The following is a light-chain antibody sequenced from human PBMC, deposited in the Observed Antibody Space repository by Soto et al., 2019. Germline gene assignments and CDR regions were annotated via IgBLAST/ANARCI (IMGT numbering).Light chain of an antibody. CDR2: DAS. CDR1: QSISNR. Sequence: DIQMTQSPSTLSASVGDRVTITCRASQSISNRLAWYQQKPGKAPKVLIYDASSLESGVPSRFSGSGSGTEFILTSSSLQPDDFASYYCQQYNSYWTVGQGTKVDIK. V-gene: IGKV1-5*01. CDR3: QQYNSYWT. J-gene: IGKJ1*01.